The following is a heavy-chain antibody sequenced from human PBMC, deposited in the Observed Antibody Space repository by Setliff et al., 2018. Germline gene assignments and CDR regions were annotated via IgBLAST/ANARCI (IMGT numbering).Heavy chain of an antibody. CDR1: GGTVSDNA. J-gene: IGHJ4*02. CDR3: ARDPRDVYRRGGDC. V-gene: IGHV1-69*13. CDR2: IIATVGGV. D-gene: IGHD4-4*01. Sequence: SVKVSCKTSGGTVSDNAMSWGRQAPVQGPEWMGGIIATVGGVSYAQKFQGRVTITADESTTTVYMELSSLTSEDTAIYSFARDPRDVYRRGGDCWGPGTLVTVSS.